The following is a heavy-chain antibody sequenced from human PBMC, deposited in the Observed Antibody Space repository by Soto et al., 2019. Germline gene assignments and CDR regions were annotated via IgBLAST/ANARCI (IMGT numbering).Heavy chain of an antibody. J-gene: IGHJ4*02. V-gene: IGHV3-7*01. Sequence: LRLSCAASGFTFSSYWMSWVRQAPGKGLEWVANIKQDGSEKYYVDSVKGRFTISRDNAKNSLYLQMNSLRAEDTAVYYCARDNVEMATSYFDYWGQGTLVTVSS. CDR2: IKQDGSEK. CDR3: ARDNVEMATSYFDY. D-gene: IGHD5-12*01. CDR1: GFTFSSYW.